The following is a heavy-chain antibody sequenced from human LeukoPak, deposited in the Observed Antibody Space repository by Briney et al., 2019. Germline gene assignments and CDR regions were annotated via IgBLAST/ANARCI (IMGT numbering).Heavy chain of an antibody. V-gene: IGHV4-4*02. Sequence: PSETLSLTCAVSGGFISSGNWWGWFRQHPGKGLEWIGEIHHSVGTNYNPSLKSRVAISMDKSENQFSLDLTSVTAADTAMYYCARKGPATIADYWGRGTLVTVSS. CDR1: GGFISSGNW. CDR3: ARKGPATIADY. J-gene: IGHJ4*02. CDR2: IHHSVGT. D-gene: IGHD4-11*01.